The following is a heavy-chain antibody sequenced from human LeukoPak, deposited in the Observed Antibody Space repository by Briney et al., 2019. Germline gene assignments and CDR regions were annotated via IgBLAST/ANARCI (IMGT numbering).Heavy chain of an antibody. J-gene: IGHJ5*02. Sequence: LEWIGEILHTGSTNYNPSFKSRVTISLDTSKNQFFLSLTSVTAADTAVYWCARGPAAVHPWGQGTLVTVSS. D-gene: IGHD6-13*01. V-gene: IGHV4-34*12. CDR2: ILHTGST. CDR3: ARGPAAVHP.